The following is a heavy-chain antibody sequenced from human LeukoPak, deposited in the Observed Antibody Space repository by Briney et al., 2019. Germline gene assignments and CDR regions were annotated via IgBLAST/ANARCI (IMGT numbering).Heavy chain of an antibody. D-gene: IGHD3-3*01. V-gene: IGHV3-23*01. J-gene: IGHJ4*02. CDR1: GFTFSSYT. CDR3: ARDQYDTWSRRGNFDS. CDR2: ITTSDGNT. Sequence: AGGSLRLSCAASGFTFSSYTMSWVRQAPGKGLEWVSTITTSDGNTYYADSVKGRFTVSRDNSKNTLFLQMNSLRAVDTAVFYCARDQYDTWSRRGNFDSWGQGTLVIVSS.